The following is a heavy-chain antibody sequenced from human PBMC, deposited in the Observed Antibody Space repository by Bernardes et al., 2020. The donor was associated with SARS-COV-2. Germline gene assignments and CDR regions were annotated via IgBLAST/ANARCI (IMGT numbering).Heavy chain of an antibody. V-gene: IGHV3-7*01. Sequence: GGSLRLSCSASGFPFYRNWMSWVRRAPGRGLEWVANINEDGSEKNYVDSVKGRFTINRDNAKQSLDLQMNSLRVEDTAVYYCVKGVGYLGPWGQGTLVTVSS. D-gene: IGHD1-1*01. CDR3: VKGVGYLGP. CDR1: GFPFYRNW. J-gene: IGHJ5*02. CDR2: INEDGSEK.